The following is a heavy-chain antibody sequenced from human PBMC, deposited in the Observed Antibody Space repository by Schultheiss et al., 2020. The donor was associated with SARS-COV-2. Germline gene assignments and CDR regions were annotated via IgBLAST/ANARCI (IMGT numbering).Heavy chain of an antibody. J-gene: IGHJ4*02. CDR3: ARAHTLCSSTTCYTKDYLDY. CDR2: IYYSGST. V-gene: IGHV4-31*03. Sequence: SETLSLTCTVSGGSISSGGYYWSWIRQHPGKGLEWIGYIYYSGSTYYNPSLKSRVTISVDTSKNQFSLKLSSVTAADTAVYYCARAHTLCSSTTCYTKDYLDYWGQGTLVTVSS. CDR1: GGSISSGGYY. D-gene: IGHD2-2*02.